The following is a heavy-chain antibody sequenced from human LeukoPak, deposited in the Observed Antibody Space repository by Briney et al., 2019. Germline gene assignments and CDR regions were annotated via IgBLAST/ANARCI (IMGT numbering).Heavy chain of an antibody. CDR1: GGTSSSYA. Sequence: SVKVSCKASGGTSSSYAISWMRQAPGQGLEWMGGIIPIFGTANYAQKFQGRVTITADESTSTAYMELSSLRSEDTAVYYCARVLGDSSGYYSAGYWGQGTLVTVSS. J-gene: IGHJ4*02. CDR3: ARVLGDSSGYYSAGY. CDR2: IIPIFGTA. D-gene: IGHD3-22*01. V-gene: IGHV1-69*13.